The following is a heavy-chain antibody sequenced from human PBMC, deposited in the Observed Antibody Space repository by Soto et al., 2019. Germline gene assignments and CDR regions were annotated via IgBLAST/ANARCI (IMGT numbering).Heavy chain of an antibody. CDR3: ARRPVVVAATDY. D-gene: IGHD2-15*01. V-gene: IGHV4-39*01. J-gene: IGHJ4*02. CDR2: IYYSGST. CDR1: GGSISSSSYY. Sequence: PSETLSLTCTVSGGSISSSSYYWGWIRQPPGKGLEWIGSIYYSGSTYYNPSLKSRVTISVDTSKNQFSLKLSSVTAADTAVYYCARRPVVVAATDYWGQGTLVTVSS.